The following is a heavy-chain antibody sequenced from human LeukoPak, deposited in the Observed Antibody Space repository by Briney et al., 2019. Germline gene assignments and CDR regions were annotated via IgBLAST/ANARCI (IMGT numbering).Heavy chain of an antibody. J-gene: IGHJ6*02. CDR2: IYYSGTT. CDR3: ARIMQTPWGMDV. V-gene: IGHV4-59*01. D-gene: IGHD4-23*01. Sequence: SETLSLTCAVSGGSISPYYWSWIRQPPGKGLEYIGYIYYSGTTDYNPSLKSRVTISVDTSKNQFSLKVTSVSAADTAVYYCARIMQTPWGMDVWGQGTTVTVSS. CDR1: GGSISPYY.